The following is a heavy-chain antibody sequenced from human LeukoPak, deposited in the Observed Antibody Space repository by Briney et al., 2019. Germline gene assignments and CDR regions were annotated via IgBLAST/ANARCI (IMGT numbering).Heavy chain of an antibody. V-gene: IGHV4-4*02. CDR2: IYHSGST. Sequence: SGTLSLTCAVSGASISSSNWWNWVRQPPGKGLEWIGQIYHSGSTNYTPSLRSRVSILVDKSKNHFSLRLSSVTAADTAVYYCARRRIQLWTRTNWFDPWGQGTLVTVSS. CDR3: ARRRIQLWTRTNWFDP. J-gene: IGHJ5*02. D-gene: IGHD5-18*01. CDR1: GASISSSNW.